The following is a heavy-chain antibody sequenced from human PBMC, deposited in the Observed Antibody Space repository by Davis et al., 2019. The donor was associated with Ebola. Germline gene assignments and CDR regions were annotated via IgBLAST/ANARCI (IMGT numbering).Heavy chain of an antibody. J-gene: IGHJ4*02. Sequence: GESLKISCAASGFTFSSYAMHWVRQAPGKGLEWVAVISYDGSNKYYADSVKGRFTISRDNSKNTLYLQMNSLRAEDTAVYYCAKPADVDTAMIAVRYYFDYWGQGTLVTVSS. D-gene: IGHD5-18*01. CDR2: ISYDGSNK. V-gene: IGHV3-30-3*01. CDR3: AKPADVDTAMIAVRYYFDY. CDR1: GFTFSSYA.